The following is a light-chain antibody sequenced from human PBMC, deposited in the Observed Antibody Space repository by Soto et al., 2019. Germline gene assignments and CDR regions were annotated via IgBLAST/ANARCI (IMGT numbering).Light chain of an antibody. CDR3: QQYGSSPGT. CDR1: QSVRDNY. V-gene: IGKV3-20*01. J-gene: IGKJ1*01. Sequence: ILLTQSPGTVSFSPGERATLSCRASQSVRDNYLAWYQQKPGQAPSLLIFDTSRRATGIPDRFTGSGSGTDFALTISRVEPQDIAVYFCQQYGSSPGTFGQGTKVDIK. CDR2: DTS.